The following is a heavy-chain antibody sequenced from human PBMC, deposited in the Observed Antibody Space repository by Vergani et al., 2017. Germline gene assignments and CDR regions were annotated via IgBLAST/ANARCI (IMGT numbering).Heavy chain of an antibody. Sequence: EVQLMESGGGWAQPGGSLRLSCAASGFVFSESPIHWVRQVPGKGLEWLGHIRRRSEHYATAYGPSLIGRATISRDDSTNTAYLQLSRLGTDDTAIYFCSAQTQSCHDYWGRGTLVAVSS. V-gene: IGHV3-73*01. J-gene: IGHJ4*02. CDR2: IRRRSEHYAT. D-gene: IGHD3-10*01. CDR3: SAQTQSCHDY. CDR1: GFVFSESP.